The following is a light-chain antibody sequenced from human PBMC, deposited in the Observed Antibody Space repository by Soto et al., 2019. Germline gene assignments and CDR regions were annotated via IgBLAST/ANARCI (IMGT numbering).Light chain of an antibody. Sequence: DIQMTQSPSSLSASVGDRVTITCRASQGIRNLLVWYQQKPEKAPKSLIYGTSNLESGVPSSFSGSGSVTDYTLTISSLQPEDFATYYCQQYDSYPITFGQGTRLEIK. CDR1: QGIRNL. CDR3: QQYDSYPIT. J-gene: IGKJ5*01. V-gene: IGKV1D-16*01. CDR2: GTS.